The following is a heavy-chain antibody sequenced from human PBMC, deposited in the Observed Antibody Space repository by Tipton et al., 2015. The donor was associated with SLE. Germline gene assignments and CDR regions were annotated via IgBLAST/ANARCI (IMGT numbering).Heavy chain of an antibody. D-gene: IGHD2-8*02. Sequence: QLVQSGAEVKKPGVSVKVSCKASGYTFTGYYMHWVRQAPGQGLEWMGWINPNSGGTNYAQKLQGRVTMTTDTSTSTAYMELRSLRSDDTAVYYCARSGHCTGGVCYTYYYYGMDVWGQGTTVTVSS. CDR3: ARSGHCTGGVCYTYYYYGMDV. CDR2: INPNSGGT. CDR1: GYTFTGYY. J-gene: IGHJ6*02. V-gene: IGHV1-2*02.